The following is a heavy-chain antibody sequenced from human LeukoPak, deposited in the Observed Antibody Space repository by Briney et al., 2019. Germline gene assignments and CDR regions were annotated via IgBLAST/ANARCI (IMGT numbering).Heavy chain of an antibody. J-gene: IGHJ5*02. D-gene: IGHD6-13*01. Sequence: LPGGSLRLSCAPSGFTFSSYGMHWVRQAPGKGLEWVAVIWYDGSNKYYADSVKGRFTISRDNSKNTLYLQMNSLRAEDTAVYYCAGRIAAAGSDWFDPWGQGTLVTVSS. CDR3: AGRIAAAGSDWFDP. CDR2: IWYDGSNK. V-gene: IGHV3-33*01. CDR1: GFTFSSYG.